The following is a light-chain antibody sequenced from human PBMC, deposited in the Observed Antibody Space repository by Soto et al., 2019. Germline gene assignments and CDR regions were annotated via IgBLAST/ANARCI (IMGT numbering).Light chain of an antibody. J-gene: IGKJ4*01. CDR2: AAS. Sequence: IRMTQSPSSLSAYQGDRVTITCRASHGISSYLAWYQQKPWKAPKLLIYAASTLQSGVPSRFSGSGSGTDFTLTISCLQSEDFATYYCQQYYSYPLTFGGGTKVDVK. V-gene: IGKV1-8*01. CDR1: HGISSY. CDR3: QQYYSYPLT.